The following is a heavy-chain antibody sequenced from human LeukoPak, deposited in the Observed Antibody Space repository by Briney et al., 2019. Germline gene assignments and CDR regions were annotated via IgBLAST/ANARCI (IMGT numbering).Heavy chain of an antibody. J-gene: IGHJ4*02. CDR2: ISGSGGST. CDR3: AKDLTGTTVYFDY. Sequence: GGSRILSCAASGFAFSSYAMSWVRHAPGEGLECVSAISGSGGSTYYADAVKGRFTISRDNSKNTLYLQMNSLRAEDTAVYYCAKDLTGTTVYFDYWGQGTLVTVSS. CDR1: GFAFSSYA. V-gene: IGHV3-23*01. D-gene: IGHD1-7*01.